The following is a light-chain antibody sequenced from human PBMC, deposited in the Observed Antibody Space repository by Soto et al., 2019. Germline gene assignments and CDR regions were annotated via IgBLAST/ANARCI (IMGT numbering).Light chain of an antibody. Sequence: EVVLTQSPGTLSLSPGERATLSCRASQSVSNNYFAWYQQKPGQAPRLLIFGSSDRATGIPDRFSGSGSGKNFTLTISRLEPEDFAVSYCQQYGSSPPYTFGQGTKLEIK. CDR2: GSS. V-gene: IGKV3-20*01. CDR3: QQYGSSPPYT. CDR1: QSVSNNY. J-gene: IGKJ2*01.